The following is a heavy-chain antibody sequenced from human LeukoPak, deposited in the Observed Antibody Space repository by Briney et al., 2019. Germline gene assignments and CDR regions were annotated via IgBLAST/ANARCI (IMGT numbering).Heavy chain of an antibody. Sequence: GGSLRLSCAASGFTFSSYIMIWVRQAPGKGLEWVSYISSNSRTIKYADSVKGRFAISRDNAKNSLFLQMNSLRDDDTAVYYCARDAGYIIAEGIFEHWGQGTLVTVSS. D-gene: IGHD6-13*01. V-gene: IGHV3-48*02. CDR2: ISSNSRTI. CDR1: GFTFSSYI. J-gene: IGHJ4*02. CDR3: ARDAGYIIAEGIFEH.